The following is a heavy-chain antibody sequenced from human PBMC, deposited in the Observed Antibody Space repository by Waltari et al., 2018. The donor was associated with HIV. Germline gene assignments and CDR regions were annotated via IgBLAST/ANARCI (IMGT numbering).Heavy chain of an antibody. J-gene: IGHJ6*02. Sequence: EVQLVESGGGLVQPGGSRRLSCAASGFTVSSNYLRWVRQAPGKGLEWVSVIYSGGSTYYADSVKGRFTISRDNSKNTLYLQMNSLRAEDTAVYYCASIAYCGGDCYPRGMDVWGQGTTVTVSS. CDR2: IYSGGST. D-gene: IGHD2-21*02. V-gene: IGHV3-66*01. CDR3: ASIAYCGGDCYPRGMDV. CDR1: GFTVSSNY.